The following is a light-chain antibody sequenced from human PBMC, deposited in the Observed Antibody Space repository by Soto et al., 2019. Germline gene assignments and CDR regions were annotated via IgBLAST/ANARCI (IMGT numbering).Light chain of an antibody. Sequence: QPVLTQPASVSGSPGQSITISCTRTSSDVGGYNYVSWYQQHPGKAPKLMIYDVSNRPSGVSNRFSGSKSGNTASLTISGLQAEDEADYYCSSYTSSSTLLYVFGTGTKLTVL. V-gene: IGLV2-14*01. CDR1: SSDVGGYNY. J-gene: IGLJ1*01. CDR2: DVS. CDR3: SSYTSSSTLLYV.